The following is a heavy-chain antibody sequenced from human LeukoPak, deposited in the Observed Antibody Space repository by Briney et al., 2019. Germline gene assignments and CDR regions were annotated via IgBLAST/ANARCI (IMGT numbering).Heavy chain of an antibody. D-gene: IGHD3-22*01. CDR2: IYPGDSDT. CDR3: ARLPAAYYYDSSGYYPYFDY. CDR1: GYSFTSYW. Sequence: GESLKISCKGSGYSFTSYWIGWVRQMPGKGLEWMGVIYPGDSDTRYSPSFQGQVTISADKSISTAYLQWSSLKASDTAMYYCARLPAAYYYDSSGYYPYFDYWGQGTLVTVSS. V-gene: IGHV5-51*01. J-gene: IGHJ4*02.